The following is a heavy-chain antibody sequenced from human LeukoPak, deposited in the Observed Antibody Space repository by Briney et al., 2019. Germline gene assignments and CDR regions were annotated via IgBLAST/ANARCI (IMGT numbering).Heavy chain of an antibody. CDR1: GGSISSSSYY. D-gene: IGHD2-15*01. J-gene: IGHJ2*01. CDR2: IYYSGST. Sequence: SETLSLTCTVSGGSISSSSYYWVWIPQPPGKGLEWIGSIYYSGSTYYNPSLKSRVTISVDTSKNEFSLRLSSVPAADTAVYYCARLYCSGGSCYSGGYWYFDLWGRGTLVTVSS. V-gene: IGHV4-39*01. CDR3: ARLYCSGGSCYSGGYWYFDL.